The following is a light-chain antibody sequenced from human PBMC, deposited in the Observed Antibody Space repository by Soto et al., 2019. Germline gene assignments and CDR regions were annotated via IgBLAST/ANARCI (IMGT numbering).Light chain of an antibody. CDR1: SSNIGAGYD. Sequence: QSALTQPPSVSGAPGQRVTISCTGSSSNIGAGYDVHWYQQLPGTAPKLLIYGNSNRPSGVPDRFSGSKSGTSASLAITGLQAEDEADYYCQSYDSSLRLLYVFGTGTKLTVL. CDR2: GNS. J-gene: IGLJ1*01. CDR3: QSYDSSLRLLYV. V-gene: IGLV1-40*01.